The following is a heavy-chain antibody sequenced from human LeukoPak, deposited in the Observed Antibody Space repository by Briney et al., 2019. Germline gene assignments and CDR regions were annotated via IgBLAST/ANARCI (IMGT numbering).Heavy chain of an antibody. V-gene: IGHV1-69*05. Sequence: GSSVKVSCKASGGTFSSYAISRVRQAPGQGLEWMGGIIPIFGTANYAQKFQGRVTITTDESTSTAYMELSSLRSEDTAVYYCARGARPHWFDPWGQGTLVTVSS. CDR3: ARGARPHWFDP. CDR2: IIPIFGTA. J-gene: IGHJ5*02. CDR1: GGTFSSYA. D-gene: IGHD6-6*01.